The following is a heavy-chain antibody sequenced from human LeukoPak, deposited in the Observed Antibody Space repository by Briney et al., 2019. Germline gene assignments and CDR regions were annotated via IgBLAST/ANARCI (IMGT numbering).Heavy chain of an antibody. CDR1: GDTFSSYA. CDR2: IIPILDKA. CDR3: ARGDYYGSSSPWFDP. J-gene: IGHJ5*02. Sequence: SVKVSCKASGDTFSSYAITWVRQAPGQGLAWMGRIIPILDKANYAQKFQGRFTIIADKSTSTAYMELNSLRFEDTAVYYCARGDYYGSSSPWFDPWGQGTLVTVSS. V-gene: IGHV1-69*04. D-gene: IGHD3-10*01.